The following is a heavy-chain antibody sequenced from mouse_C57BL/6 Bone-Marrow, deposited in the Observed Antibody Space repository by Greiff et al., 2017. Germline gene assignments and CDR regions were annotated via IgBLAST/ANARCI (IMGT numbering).Heavy chain of an antibody. D-gene: IGHD1-1*02. CDR2: IDPSDSET. CDR3: ARSRWAWLAY. J-gene: IGHJ3*01. CDR1: GYTFTSYW. Sequence: VQLQQPGAELVRPGSSVKLSCKASGYTFTSYWMHWVKQRPIQGLEWIGNIDPSDSETHYNQKFKDKATLTVDKSSSTAYMQLSSLTSEDSAVYYCARSRWAWLAYWGQGTLVTVSA. V-gene: IGHV1-52*01.